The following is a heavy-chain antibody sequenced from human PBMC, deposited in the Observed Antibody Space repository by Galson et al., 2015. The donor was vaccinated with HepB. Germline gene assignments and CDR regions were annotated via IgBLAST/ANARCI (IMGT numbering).Heavy chain of an antibody. Sequence: QSGAEVKKPGESLKISCKSSGYRFTNYWIGWVRQMPGKGLEWMGIIYGGDSDTRYRPSFQGQVTISADKSISTAYLQWSSLKASDTAIYYCARLRDSGSYLTDYWGQGTLVTVSS. V-gene: IGHV5-51*01. D-gene: IGHD1-26*01. CDR1: GYRFTNYW. CDR3: ARLRDSGSYLTDY. CDR2: IYGGDSDT. J-gene: IGHJ4*02.